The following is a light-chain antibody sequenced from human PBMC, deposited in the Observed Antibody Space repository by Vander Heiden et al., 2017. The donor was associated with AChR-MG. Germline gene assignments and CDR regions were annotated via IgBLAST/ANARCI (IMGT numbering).Light chain of an antibody. CDR1: QGIDSW. CDR2: KAS. J-gene: IGKJ1*01. V-gene: IGKV1-5*03. CDR3: RQEQSYPWT. Sequence: DVQMTQSPSTLSASVGDTITITCRASQGIDSWLAWYQQKPGRAPKLLIYKASTLESGVPSRVSGSGSGTEFSLTISSLQPDDFATYFCRQEQSYPWTFGQRTKVEIK.